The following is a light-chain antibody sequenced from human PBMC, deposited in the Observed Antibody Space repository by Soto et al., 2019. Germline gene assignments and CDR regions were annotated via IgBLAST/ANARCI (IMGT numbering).Light chain of an antibody. J-gene: IGLJ1*01. CDR1: SSGVGGYDY. CDR2: DVY. CDR3: KSYTSTSARV. V-gene: IGLV2-14*01. Sequence: QSALTQPASVSGSPGQSITISCTGTSSGVGGYDYVSWYQQHPGKAPKLMIYDVYNRPSGVSDRFSGSKSGNTASLTISGLEAEDQADYYCKSYTSTSARVFGTGTKVTVL.